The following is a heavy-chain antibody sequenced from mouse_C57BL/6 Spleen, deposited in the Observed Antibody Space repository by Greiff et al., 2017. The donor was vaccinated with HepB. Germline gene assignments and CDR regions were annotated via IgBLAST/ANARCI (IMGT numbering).Heavy chain of an antibody. CDR1: GFTFSDYG. D-gene: IGHD2-1*01. Sequence: DVHLVESGGGLVKPGGSLKLSCAASGFTFSDYGMHWVRQAPEKGLEWVAYISSGSSTIYYADTVKGRFTISRDNAKNTLFLQMTSLRSEDTAMYYCARGDYGNGLDYWGQGTTLTVSS. CDR2: ISSGSSTI. V-gene: IGHV5-17*01. J-gene: IGHJ2*01. CDR3: ARGDYGNGLDY.